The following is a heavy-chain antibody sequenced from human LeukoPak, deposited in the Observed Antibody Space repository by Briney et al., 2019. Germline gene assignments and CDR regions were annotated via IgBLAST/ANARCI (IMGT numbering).Heavy chain of an antibody. CDR2: IRYDGSNK. Sequence: PGGSLRLSCAASGFTFSSYGMHWVRQAPGKGLEWVVFIRYDGSNKYYADSVKGRFTISRDNSKNTLYLQMNSLRAEDTAVYYCAKDDIAAADTPEYFQHWGQGTLVTVSS. J-gene: IGHJ1*01. V-gene: IGHV3-30*02. CDR3: AKDDIAAADTPEYFQH. CDR1: GFTFSSYG. D-gene: IGHD6-13*01.